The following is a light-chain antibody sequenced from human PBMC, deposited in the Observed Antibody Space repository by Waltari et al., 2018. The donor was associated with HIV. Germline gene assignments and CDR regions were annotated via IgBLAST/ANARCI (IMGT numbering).Light chain of an antibody. V-gene: IGLV1-40*01. CDR3: QTYNSSLGSSVV. CDR1: SSNIGARFD. J-gene: IGLJ2*01. Sequence: QSVLTQPPSVSGAPGQTVTISCTGSSSNIGARFDVHWYQQIPGTAPKLRRYGNTRPSGGPDRFSGSKSGASAALAITGLQAEDEADYYCQTYNSSLGSSVVFGGGTKLTVL. CDR2: GN.